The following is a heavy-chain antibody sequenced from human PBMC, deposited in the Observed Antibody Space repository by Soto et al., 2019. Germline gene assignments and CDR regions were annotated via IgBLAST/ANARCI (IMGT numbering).Heavy chain of an antibody. CDR2: VAYSGTT. CDR3: AREAQVYDFDY. Sequence: QEQLQASGPGLVKPSETLTLSCTVSPGSISSSYWSWIRQPPGKGLEWIGHVAYSGTTKYNPSLKGRGSISVSSAKRQFSLRLSSVTAADTAAYYCAREAQVYDFDYLCQGILVTVSS. D-gene: IGHD5-12*01. CDR1: PGSISSSY. J-gene: IGHJ4*02. V-gene: IGHV4-59*01.